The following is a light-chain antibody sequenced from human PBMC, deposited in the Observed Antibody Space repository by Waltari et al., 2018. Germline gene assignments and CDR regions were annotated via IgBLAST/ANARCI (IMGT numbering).Light chain of an antibody. CDR1: SRDVGPYNL. V-gene: IGLV2-23*01. Sequence: QSALTQPASVSGSPGKAISISCIGTSRDVGPYNLVSWYQHHPGKAPKLIVFEASKRPSGVSKRFSGSKAANTASLIISGLQADDEADYYCCSYAGSGSWVFGGGTKVTVI. CDR3: CSYAGSGSWV. CDR2: EAS. J-gene: IGLJ3*02.